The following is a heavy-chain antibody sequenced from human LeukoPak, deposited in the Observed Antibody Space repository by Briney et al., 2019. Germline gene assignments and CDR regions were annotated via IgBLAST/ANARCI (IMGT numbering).Heavy chain of an antibody. V-gene: IGHV3-23*01. CDR3: AKVDYGDYGVY. J-gene: IGHJ4*02. Sequence: GGSLRLSCAASGFTFSSYAMSWVRQAPGKGLEWVSAISGSGDSTYYADSVKGRFTISRDNSKNTLYLQMNSLRAEDTAVYYCAKVDYGDYGVYWGQGTLVTVSS. D-gene: IGHD4-17*01. CDR2: ISGSGDST. CDR1: GFTFSSYA.